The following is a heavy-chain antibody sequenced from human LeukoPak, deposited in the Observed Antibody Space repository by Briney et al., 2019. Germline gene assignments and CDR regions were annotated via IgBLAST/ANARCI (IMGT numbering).Heavy chain of an antibody. CDR2: INPNSGNT. CDR3: ARGGVEYSYGLDY. V-gene: IGHV1-8*03. Sequence: ASVKVSCKASGYTFTGYYMHWVRQAPGQGLEWMGWINPNSGNTGYAQKFQGRVTITRNTSISTAYMELSSLRSEDTAVYYCARGGVEYSYGLDYWGQGTLVTVSS. J-gene: IGHJ4*02. D-gene: IGHD5-18*01. CDR1: GYTFTGYY.